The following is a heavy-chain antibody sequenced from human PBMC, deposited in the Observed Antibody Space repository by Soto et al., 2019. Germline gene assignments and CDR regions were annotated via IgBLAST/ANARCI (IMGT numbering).Heavy chain of an antibody. D-gene: IGHD6-19*01. CDR2: IYGSDDT. CDR3: AQSRAQGLLTKFDY. CDR1: GFSLTSNGVG. Sequence: QITLKESGPTLVKPTQTLTLTCTFSGFSLTSNGVGVGWIRQPPGKALEWLALIYGSDDTRYNPSLRSRLTISKDTSKNQVVLTMTNMDPVDTATYYCAQSRAQGLLTKFDYWGQGTLLTVSS. J-gene: IGHJ4*02. V-gene: IGHV2-5*01.